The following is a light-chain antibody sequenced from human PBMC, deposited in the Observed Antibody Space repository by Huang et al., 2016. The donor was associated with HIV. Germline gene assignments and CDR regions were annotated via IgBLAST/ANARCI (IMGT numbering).Light chain of an antibody. CDR2: AAS. V-gene: IGKV1-9*01. J-gene: IGKJ2*01. Sequence: IQLTQSPSSLSASVGDRVTITCRASQGISSYLAWSQQKPGKAPKLLIYAASTLQSGVPSRFSGSGSGTYFTLTISSLQPEDFATYYCQQLNSYPYTFGQGTKLEIK. CDR1: QGISSY. CDR3: QQLNSYPYT.